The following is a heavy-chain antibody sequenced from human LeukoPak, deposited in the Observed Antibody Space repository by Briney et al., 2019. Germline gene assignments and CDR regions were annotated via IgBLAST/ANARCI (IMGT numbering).Heavy chain of an antibody. CDR3: ARESSAFDY. J-gene: IGHJ4*02. CDR1: GFTLSSDS. V-gene: IGHV3-20*04. CDR2: INWNGGST. Sequence: GGSMRLSCAASGFTLSSDSMNWVRQAPGKGREWVSGINWNGGSTGYADSVKGRFTISRDNAKNSLYLQMNSLSAEDTALYYWARESSAFDYWGQGTLVTVSS.